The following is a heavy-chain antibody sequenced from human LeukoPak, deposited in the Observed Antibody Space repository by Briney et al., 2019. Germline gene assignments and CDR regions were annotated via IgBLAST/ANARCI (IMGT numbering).Heavy chain of an antibody. Sequence: SETLSLTCTVSGVSITRFYWNWIRQAPGKGLEWIGSIYYSGTANYNPSLKSRLIMSVDTSKNQFSLRLSSVTAADTAVYYCARGRRYCSSTSCYTQKAYYFDYWGQGTLVTVSS. D-gene: IGHD2-2*02. CDR1: GVSITRFY. CDR3: ARGRRYCSSTSCYTQKAYYFDY. J-gene: IGHJ4*02. CDR2: IYYSGTA. V-gene: IGHV4-59*12.